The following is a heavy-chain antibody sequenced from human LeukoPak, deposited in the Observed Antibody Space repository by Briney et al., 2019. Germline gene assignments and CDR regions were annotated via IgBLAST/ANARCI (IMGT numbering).Heavy chain of an antibody. Sequence: PGGSLRLSCAASGFAFAVYSLHWVRQAPGKGLEWVALMSFDGNFENFADSVKGRFTISRDTARNTLYLHMGSLGVEDSAVYYCARVGETGTVTMELDLWGQGALVTVSS. CDR1: GFAFAVYS. CDR3: ARVGETGTVTMELDL. J-gene: IGHJ1*01. CDR2: MSFDGNFE. D-gene: IGHD1-7*01. V-gene: IGHV3-30*04.